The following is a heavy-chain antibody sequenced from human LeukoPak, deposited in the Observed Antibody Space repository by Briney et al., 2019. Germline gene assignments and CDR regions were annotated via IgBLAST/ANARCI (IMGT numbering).Heavy chain of an antibody. J-gene: IGHJ4*02. CDR2: IQQGGSAK. D-gene: IGHD5-24*01. CDR1: GFTSSSYW. Sequence: GGSLRLSCAASGFTSSSYWMSWVRQAPGKGLEWVANIQQGGSAKYYMDSVKGRFTISRDDAKSSLYLQMNSLRAEDTAVYFCARIRGDGSTFEYWGQGTLVTVSS. V-gene: IGHV3-7*01. CDR3: ARIRGDGSTFEY.